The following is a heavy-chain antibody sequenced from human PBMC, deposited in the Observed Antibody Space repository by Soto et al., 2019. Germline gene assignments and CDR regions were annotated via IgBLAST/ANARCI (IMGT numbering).Heavy chain of an antibody. CDR2: IGPSGSAK. CDR1: EFTFSASG. Sequence: EVQLLESGGDLVQPGGSLRLSCAASEFTFSASGMTWVRLPPGRGLDYVSAIGPSGSAKYYADSVKGRFTISRDNPKNALYLQMNNLRVEDTAVYYCAKEHRVITSGDTFDIWGQGTMVTVSS. J-gene: IGHJ3*02. CDR3: AKEHRVITSGDTFDI. D-gene: IGHD3-3*01. V-gene: IGHV3-23*01.